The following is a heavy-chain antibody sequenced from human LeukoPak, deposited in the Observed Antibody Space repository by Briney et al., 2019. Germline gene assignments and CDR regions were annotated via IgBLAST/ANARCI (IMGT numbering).Heavy chain of an antibody. J-gene: IGHJ4*02. CDR2: IYHSGST. V-gene: IGHV4-34*01. CDR3: ARDNRPYGSGSYDGG. CDR1: GGSFSGYY. Sequence: SETLSLTCAVYGGSFSGYYWSWIRQPPGKGLEWIGYIYHSGSTYYNPSLKSRVTISVDRSKNQFSLKLGSVTAADTAVYYCARDNRPYGSGSYDGGWGQGTLVTVSS. D-gene: IGHD3-10*01.